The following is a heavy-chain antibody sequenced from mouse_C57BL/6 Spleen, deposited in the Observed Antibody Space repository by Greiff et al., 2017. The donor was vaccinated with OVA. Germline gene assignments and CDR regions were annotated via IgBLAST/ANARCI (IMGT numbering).Heavy chain of an antibody. Sequence: EVQRVESGGDLVKPGGSLKLSCAASGFTFSSYGMSWVRQTPDKRLEWVATISSGGSYTYYPDSVKGRFTISRDNAKNTLYLQMSSLKSEDTAMYYCARPSNCGAMDYWGQGTSVTVSS. CDR2: ISSGGSYT. CDR1: GFTFSSYG. V-gene: IGHV5-6*01. D-gene: IGHD2-5*01. J-gene: IGHJ4*01. CDR3: ARPSNCGAMDY.